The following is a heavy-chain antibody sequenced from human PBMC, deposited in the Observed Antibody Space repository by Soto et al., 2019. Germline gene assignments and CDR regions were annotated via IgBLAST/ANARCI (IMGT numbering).Heavy chain of an antibody. CDR3: ARAMGSGGSYGALDY. Sequence: GGSLRLSCAASGFTFSSYGMHWVRQAPGKGLEWVAVISYDGSNKYYADSAKGRFTISRDNSRNTLYVQMNSLRVEDTAVYYCARAMGSGGSYGALDYWGQGILVTVSS. V-gene: IGHV3-30*03. CDR2: ISYDGSNK. D-gene: IGHD1-26*01. J-gene: IGHJ4*02. CDR1: GFTFSSYG.